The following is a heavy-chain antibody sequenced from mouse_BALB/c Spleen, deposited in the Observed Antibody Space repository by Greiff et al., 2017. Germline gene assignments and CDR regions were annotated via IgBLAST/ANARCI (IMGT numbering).Heavy chain of an antibody. CDR3: ARGGYYGVIDY. D-gene: IGHD1-1*01. J-gene: IGHJ2*01. CDR2: ISSGSSTI. CDR1: GFTFSSFG. V-gene: IGHV5-17*02. Sequence: EVQGVESGGGLVQPGGSRKLSCAASGFTFSSFGMHWVRQAPEKGLEWVAYISSGSSTIYYADTVKGRFTISRDNPKNTLFLQMTSLRSEDTAMYYCARGGYYGVIDYWGQGTTLTVSS.